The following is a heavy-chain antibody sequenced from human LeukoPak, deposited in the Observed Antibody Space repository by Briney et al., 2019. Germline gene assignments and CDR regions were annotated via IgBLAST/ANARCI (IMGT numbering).Heavy chain of an antibody. CDR1: GFTFSSYA. CDR3: ARDRGPVLRFLEWF. J-gene: IGHJ4*02. D-gene: IGHD3-3*01. CDR2: ISYDGSNK. Sequence: PGRSPRLSCAAPGFTFSSYAMHWVRQAPGKGLEWVAVISYDGSNKYYADSVKGRFTISRDNSKNTLYLQMNSLRAEDTAVYYCARDRGPVLRFLEWFRGQGTLVTVSS. V-gene: IGHV3-30*04.